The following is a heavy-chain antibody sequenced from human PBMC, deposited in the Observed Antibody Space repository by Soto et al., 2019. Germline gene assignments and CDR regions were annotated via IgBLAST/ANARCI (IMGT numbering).Heavy chain of an antibody. CDR3: ARGRESSGWHKGPRNWFDP. V-gene: IGHV1-46*01. D-gene: IGHD6-19*01. Sequence: GASVKVSCKASGYTFTSYYMHWVRQAPGQGLEWMGIINPSGGSTSYAQKFQGRVTMTRDTSTSTVYMELSSLRSEDTAVYYCARGRESSGWHKGPRNWFDPWGQGTLVTVSS. CDR1: GYTFTSYY. CDR2: INPSGGST. J-gene: IGHJ5*02.